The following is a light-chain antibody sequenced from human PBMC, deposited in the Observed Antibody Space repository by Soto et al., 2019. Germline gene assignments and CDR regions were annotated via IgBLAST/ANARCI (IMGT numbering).Light chain of an antibody. J-gene: IGKJ4*01. V-gene: IGKV3-20*01. CDR2: GAS. CDR1: QSVSSSY. CDR3: QQYGSSPLT. Sequence: EIVLTQSPGTLSLSPGERATLSCRASQSVSSSYLAWYQQKPGQAPRLLISGASSRATGVPDRFSGSGSGTDFTLTISRLEPEDFAVYYCQQYGSSPLTFGGGTKVEIK.